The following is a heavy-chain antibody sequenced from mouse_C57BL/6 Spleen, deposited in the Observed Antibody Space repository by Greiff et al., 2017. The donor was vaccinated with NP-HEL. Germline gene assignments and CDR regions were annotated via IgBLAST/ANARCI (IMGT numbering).Heavy chain of an antibody. CDR1: GYTFTSYW. D-gene: IGHD1-1*01. J-gene: IGHJ4*01. CDR3: ASPITTVDYYAMDY. CDR2: IDPSDSYT. Sequence: VKLQQPGAELVRPGTSVKLSCKASGYTFTSYWMHWVKQRPGQGLEWIGVIDPSDSYTNYNQKFKGKATLTVDTSSSTAYMQLSSLTSEDSAVYYCASPITTVDYYAMDYWGQGTSVTVSS. V-gene: IGHV1-59*01.